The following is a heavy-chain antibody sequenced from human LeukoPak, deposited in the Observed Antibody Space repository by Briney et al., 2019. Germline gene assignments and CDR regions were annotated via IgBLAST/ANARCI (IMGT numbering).Heavy chain of an antibody. CDR2: ISSSGSTI. D-gene: IGHD6-13*01. J-gene: IGHJ6*03. CDR1: GFTFSSYS. Sequence: GGSLRLSCVASGFTFSSYSMNWVRQAPGKGLEWVSYISSSGSTIYYADPVKGRFTISRDNAKNSLYLQMNSLRAEDTAVYYCARPPAGPRHSYYYYMDVWGKGTTVTVSS. CDR3: ARPPAGPRHSYYYYMDV. V-gene: IGHV3-48*04.